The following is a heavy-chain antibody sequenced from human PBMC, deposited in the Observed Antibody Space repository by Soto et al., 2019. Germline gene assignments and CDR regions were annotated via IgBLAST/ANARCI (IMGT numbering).Heavy chain of an antibody. J-gene: IGHJ4*02. V-gene: IGHV4-39*01. CDR2: IYYSGST. Sequence: QLQLQESGPGLVKPSETLSLTCTVSGGSISSSSYYWSWIRQPPGKGLEWIGSIYYSGSTYYNPSLKSRVTISVDTSKNQFSLKLSSVTAADTAVYYCASRPFMITFGGVIAYFDYWGQGTLVTVSS. D-gene: IGHD3-16*02. CDR1: GGSISSSSYY. CDR3: ASRPFMITFGGVIAYFDY.